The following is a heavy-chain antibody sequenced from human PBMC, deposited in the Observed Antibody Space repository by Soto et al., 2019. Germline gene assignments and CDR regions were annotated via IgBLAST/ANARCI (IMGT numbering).Heavy chain of an antibody. D-gene: IGHD2-2*01. CDR3: ARVRAGCSTSSCYLED. J-gene: IGHJ4*02. CDR2: AHPSGDT. CDR1: GGSISTNTW. Sequence: QVQLQGSGPGLVKPSGTLSLTCTVSGGSISTNTWWNWVRQSPEKGLEWIGEAHPSGDTNYHPSLKSRVTISLDRFNNQFSLRLTSVTAADTAVYFCARVRAGCSTSSCYLEDWGQGTLVTVSS. V-gene: IGHV4-4*02.